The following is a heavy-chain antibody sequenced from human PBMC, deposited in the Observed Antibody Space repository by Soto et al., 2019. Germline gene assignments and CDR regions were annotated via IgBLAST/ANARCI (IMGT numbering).Heavy chain of an antibody. J-gene: IGHJ6*02. V-gene: IGHV1-2*04. CDR2: INPNSGGT. D-gene: IGHD6-13*01. Sequence: GLEWMGWINPNSGGTNYAQKFQGWVTMTRDTSISTAYMELSRLRSDDTAVYYCARDRRVSYSSSWYYYYYGMDVRGQRTTVSVSS. CDR3: ARDRRVSYSSSWYYYYYGMDV.